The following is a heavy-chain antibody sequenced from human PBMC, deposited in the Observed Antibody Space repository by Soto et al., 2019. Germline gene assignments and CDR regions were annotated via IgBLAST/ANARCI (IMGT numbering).Heavy chain of an antibody. Sequence: GGSLRLSCAAYGFDASVNYMAWVRQAPGKGLEWVSTINAGGNTFYADSVKGRFTISRDDSTNTLSLQMNSLIVEDTAMFYCVRENYYYGMDVWGQGTAVTVSS. CDR2: INAGGNT. J-gene: IGHJ6*02. CDR3: VRENYYYGMDV. V-gene: IGHV3-66*01. CDR1: GFDASVNY.